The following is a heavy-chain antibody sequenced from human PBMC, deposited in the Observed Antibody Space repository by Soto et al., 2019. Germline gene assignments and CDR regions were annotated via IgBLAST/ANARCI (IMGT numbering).Heavy chain of an antibody. D-gene: IGHD5-12*01. CDR3: ARRPQPEMATCWLDY. CDR2: INPSGGST. J-gene: IGHJ4*02. Sequence: ASVKVSCKASGYTFTSYYMHWVRQAPGQGLEWMGIINPSGGSTSYAQKFQGRVTMTRDTSTSTVYMELSSLRSEDTAVYYCARRPQPEMATCWLDYWGQGTLVTVSS. V-gene: IGHV1-46*01. CDR1: GYTFTSYY.